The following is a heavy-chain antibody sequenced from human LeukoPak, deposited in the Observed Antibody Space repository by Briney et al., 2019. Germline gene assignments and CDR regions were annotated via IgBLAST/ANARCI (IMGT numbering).Heavy chain of an antibody. J-gene: IGHJ4*02. V-gene: IGHV4-34*01. CDR2: IYYSGST. D-gene: IGHD3-10*01. Sequence: SETLSLTCAVYGGSFSGYYWSWIRQPPGKGLEWIGSIYYSGSTYYNPSLKSRVTISVDTSKNQFSLKLSSVTAADTAVYYCARRHDYYGSRYWGQGTLVTVSS. CDR3: ARRHDYYGSRY. CDR1: GGSFSGYY.